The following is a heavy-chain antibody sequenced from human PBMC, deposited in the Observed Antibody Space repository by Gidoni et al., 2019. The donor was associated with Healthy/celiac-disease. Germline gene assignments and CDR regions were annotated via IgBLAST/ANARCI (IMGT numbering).Heavy chain of an antibody. Sequence: VQLVESGGGLVTPGRSLRLPCTASGFPFCDYAMSWFRQATGKGLEWVGYMRSKAYGGKTEYAASVKGRFTSSRDESKSIAYLQMNSLKTEDTAVYYCTRDLAYCGGDCSPPFDYWGQGTLVTVSS. CDR3: TRDLAYCGGDCSPPFDY. J-gene: IGHJ4*02. D-gene: IGHD2-21*01. CDR1: GFPFCDYA. CDR2: MRSKAYGGKT. V-gene: IGHV3-49*05.